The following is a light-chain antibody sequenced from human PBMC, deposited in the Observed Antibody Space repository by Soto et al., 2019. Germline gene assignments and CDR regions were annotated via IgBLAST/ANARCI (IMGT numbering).Light chain of an antibody. V-gene: IGLV1-44*01. J-gene: IGLJ2*01. CDR1: SSNIGSNN. Sequence: QSVLTQPRSACGTPGQRVSIYCSGGSSNIGSNNVNWYQQLPGTDPKLVIDSNNKRPAGVPDRFSGSKSGTSASLAISGLQFEDEAEYYCVAWDDSMNGYVVFGGGTKLTVL. CDR3: VAWDDSMNGYVV. CDR2: SNN.